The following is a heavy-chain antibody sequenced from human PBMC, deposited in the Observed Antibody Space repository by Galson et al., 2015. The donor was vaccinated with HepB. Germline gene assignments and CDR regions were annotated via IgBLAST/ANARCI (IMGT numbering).Heavy chain of an antibody. J-gene: IGHJ5*02. CDR2: ISTSGST. CDR3: AKEDDGYNS. V-gene: IGHV4-4*07. Sequence: ETLSLTCTVSGGSITSYYWSWIRQPAGKGLDWIGRISTSGSTDFNPSLKSRVTMSVDTSKNQFSLKLISVTAADTALYYCAKEDDGYNSWGQGILVTVSS. CDR1: GGSITSYY. D-gene: IGHD5-24*01.